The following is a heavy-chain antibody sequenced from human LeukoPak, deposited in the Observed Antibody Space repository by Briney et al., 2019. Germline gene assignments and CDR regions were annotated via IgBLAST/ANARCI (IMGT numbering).Heavy chain of an antibody. Sequence: ASVKVSCKASGYTFTGYFMHWVRQSPGQGLEWMGIINCDGGSTSYAQKFQDRVTMTRDTSTSTVYMELSSLKSEDTALYYCARVSINFIGMDVWGQGTTVTVSS. V-gene: IGHV1-46*01. CDR3: ARVSINFIGMDV. D-gene: IGHD1-1*01. J-gene: IGHJ6*02. CDR2: INCDGGST. CDR1: GYTFTGYF.